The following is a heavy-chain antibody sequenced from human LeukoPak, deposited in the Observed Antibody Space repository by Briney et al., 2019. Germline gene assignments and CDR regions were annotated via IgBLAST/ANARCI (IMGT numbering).Heavy chain of an antibody. D-gene: IGHD2-2*01. CDR3: ARAPITSPFYFDH. CDR2: INWSGGST. V-gene: IGHV3-20*04. CDR1: GFGFGDHG. J-gene: IGHJ4*02. Sequence: GGSLRLSCSASGFGFGDHGMSWVRQVPGKGLEWISGINWSGGSTGYADPVRGRFTISRDNAKNSLYLQMDSLTAEDTALYYCARAPITSPFYFDHWGQGTLVTVSS.